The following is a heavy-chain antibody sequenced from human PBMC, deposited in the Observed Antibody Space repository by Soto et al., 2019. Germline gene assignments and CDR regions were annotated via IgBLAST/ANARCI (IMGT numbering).Heavy chain of an antibody. CDR2: IWYDGSNK. D-gene: IGHD5-12*01. CDR1: VFIFSSYG. Sequence: PVGSLRLSCASSVFIFSSYGMHCVRQAPGKGLEWVAVIWYDGSNKYYADSVKGRFTISRDNSKNTLYLQMNSLRAEDTAVYYCRATDDDAFDIWGQGTMVTVS. J-gene: IGHJ3*02. CDR3: RATDDDAFDI. V-gene: IGHV3-33*01.